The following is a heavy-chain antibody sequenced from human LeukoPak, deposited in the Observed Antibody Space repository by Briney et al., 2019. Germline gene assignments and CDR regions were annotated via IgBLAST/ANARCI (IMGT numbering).Heavy chain of an antibody. D-gene: IGHD4-17*01. Sequence: GASVKVSCKASGYTFTSYYMHWVRQAPGQGLEWMGIINPSGGSTSYAQKFQGRVTMTRDTSTSTVYMELSSLRSEDTAVYYCARDRATVITNPRYYYYYYGMDVWGKGTTVTVSS. CDR1: GYTFTSYY. J-gene: IGHJ6*04. CDR2: INPSGGST. V-gene: IGHV1-46*01. CDR3: ARDRATVITNPRYYYYYYGMDV.